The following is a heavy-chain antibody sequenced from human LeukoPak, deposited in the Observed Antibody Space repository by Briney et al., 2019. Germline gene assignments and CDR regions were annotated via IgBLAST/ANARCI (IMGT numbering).Heavy chain of an antibody. CDR2: IRRKANSYAT. D-gene: IGHD3-9*01. J-gene: IGHJ6*04. Sequence: AGGSLKLSCAASGFTFSGSAMHWVRQASGKGLEWVGRIRRKANSYATAYAASVKGRFTISRDDSKNTAYLQMNSLKTEDTAVYYCTLAYYDSLTGSYYYYYGMDVWGKGTTVTVSS. CDR3: TLAYYDSLTGSYYYYYGMDV. CDR1: GFTFSGSA. V-gene: IGHV3-73*01.